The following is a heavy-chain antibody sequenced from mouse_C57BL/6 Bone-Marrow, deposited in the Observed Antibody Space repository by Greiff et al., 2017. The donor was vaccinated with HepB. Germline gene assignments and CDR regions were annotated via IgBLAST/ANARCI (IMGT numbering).Heavy chain of an antibody. V-gene: IGHV1-81*01. CDR1: GYTFTSYG. J-gene: IGHJ4*01. Sequence: QVQLQQSGAELARPGASVKLSCKASGYTFTSYGISWVKQRTGQGLEWIGEIYPRSGNTYYNEKFKGKATLTADKSSSTSYMELRSLTSEDFAVYCCARGEILDYDYVLYAMDYWGQGTSVTVSS. CDR3: ARGEILDYDYVLYAMDY. D-gene: IGHD2-4*01. CDR2: IYPRSGNT.